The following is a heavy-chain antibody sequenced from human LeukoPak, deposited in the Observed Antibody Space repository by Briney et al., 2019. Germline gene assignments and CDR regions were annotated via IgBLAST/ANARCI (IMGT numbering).Heavy chain of an antibody. Sequence: PGGSLRLSCAASGFTFSSYAMSWVRQAPGKGLEWVSAISGSGGSTYYADSVKGRFTISRDNSKNTLYLQMNSLRAEDTAVYYCAKNNYYDSSGYYDYWGQGTLVTVSS. V-gene: IGHV3-23*01. CDR2: ISGSGGST. J-gene: IGHJ4*02. D-gene: IGHD3-22*01. CDR3: AKNNYYDSSGYYDY. CDR1: GFTFSSYA.